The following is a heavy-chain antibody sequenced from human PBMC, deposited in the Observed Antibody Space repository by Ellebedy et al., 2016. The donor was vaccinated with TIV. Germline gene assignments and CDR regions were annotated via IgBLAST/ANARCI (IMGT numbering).Heavy chain of an antibody. Sequence: ASVKVSCXASRYTFTSNYLHWVRQAPGQGLEWMGIINPSSGSTRYAQGTRYAQKFQGRVTMTRDTSTSTVYMQLSSLTSEDTAVYYCAREGVVTRDFDYWGQGTLVTVSS. CDR2: INPSSGST. CDR1: RYTFTSNY. J-gene: IGHJ4*02. V-gene: IGHV1-46*01. CDR3: AREGVVTRDFDY. D-gene: IGHD4-23*01.